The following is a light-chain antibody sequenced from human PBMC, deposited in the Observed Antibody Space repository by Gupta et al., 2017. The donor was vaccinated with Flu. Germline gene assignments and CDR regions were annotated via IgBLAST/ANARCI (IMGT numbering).Light chain of an antibody. CDR1: SGDIASNY. J-gene: IGLJ2*01. CDR2: EDK. CDR3: QADHRNDQI. V-gene: IGLV6-57*03. Sequence: FMLTQPHSVSGSPGKTITSPRTRSSGDIASNYVQWYQQRPGSAPNTMMYEDKHRPSGVPARFSGSIDSSSNSASLAISGLQTEDEDDYYFQADHRNDQIFGGGTKLTVL.